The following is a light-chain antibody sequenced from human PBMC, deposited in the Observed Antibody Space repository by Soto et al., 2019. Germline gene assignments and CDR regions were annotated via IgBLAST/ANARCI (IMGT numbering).Light chain of an antibody. CDR1: QSIYSH. CDR2: HTP. J-gene: IGKJ5*01. CDR3: QQSYSTPIT. Sequence: DIQMTESPAPLPASVGDRVTVSCRPSQSIYSHLAWYNQKPGKAPRLLIYHTPTLQGRVPSMFSGSGSRTDFTLTIISLQPEDFETYYCQQSYSTPITLGQGTRLEI. V-gene: IGKV1-39*01.